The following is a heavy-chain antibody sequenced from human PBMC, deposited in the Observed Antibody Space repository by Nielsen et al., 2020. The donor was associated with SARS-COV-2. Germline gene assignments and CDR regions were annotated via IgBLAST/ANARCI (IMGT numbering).Heavy chain of an antibody. J-gene: IGHJ6*02. Sequence: SETLSLTCTVSGGSISSSSYYWSWIRQPPGKGLEWIGYIYYSGSTNYNPSLKSRVTISVDTSKNQFSLKLSSVTAADTAVYYCARHAGGITIFGVVIIEGMDVWGQGTTVTVSS. CDR3: ARHAGGITIFGVVIIEGMDV. CDR2: IYYSGST. D-gene: IGHD3-3*01. V-gene: IGHV4-61*05. CDR1: GGSISSSSYY.